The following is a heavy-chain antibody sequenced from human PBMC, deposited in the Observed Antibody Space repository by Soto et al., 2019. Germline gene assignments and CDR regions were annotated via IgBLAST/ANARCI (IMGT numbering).Heavy chain of an antibody. CDR1: GYTFTSYD. D-gene: IGHD6-19*01. J-gene: IGHJ4*02. CDR2: MNPNSGNT. CDR3: ARGRYSSGWNGDYFDY. Sequence: ASVKVSCKASGYTFTSYDINWVRQATGQGLEWMGWMNPNSGNTGCAQKFQGRVTMTRNTSISTAYMELSSLRSEDTAVYYCARGRYSSGWNGDYFDYWGQGTLVTVSS. V-gene: IGHV1-8*01.